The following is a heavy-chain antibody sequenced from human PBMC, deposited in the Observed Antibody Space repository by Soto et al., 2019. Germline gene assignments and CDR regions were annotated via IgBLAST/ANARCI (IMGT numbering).Heavy chain of an antibody. Sequence: GESLKISCKGSGYSFTSYWIGWVRQMPGKGLEWMGIIYPGDSDTRYSPSFQGQVTISADKSISTAYLQWSSLKASDTAMYYCLITVAGTVPRAEYFQHWGQGTLVTVSS. V-gene: IGHV5-51*01. CDR3: LITVAGTVPRAEYFQH. D-gene: IGHD6-19*01. CDR2: IYPGDSDT. J-gene: IGHJ1*01. CDR1: GYSFTSYW.